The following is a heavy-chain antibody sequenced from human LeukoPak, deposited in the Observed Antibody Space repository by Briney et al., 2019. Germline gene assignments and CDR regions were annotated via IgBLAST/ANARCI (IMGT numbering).Heavy chain of an antibody. CDR3: AKEAYCGGDCYFDY. D-gene: IGHD2-21*02. CDR2: ISSSSSYT. Sequence: GGSLRLSCAASGFTFSDYYMSWIRQAPGKGLEWVSYISSSSSYTNYADSVKGRFTISRDNSKNTLYLQMNSLRAEDTVVYYCAKEAYCGGDCYFDYWGQGTLVTVSS. J-gene: IGHJ4*02. CDR1: GFTFSDYY. V-gene: IGHV3-11*05.